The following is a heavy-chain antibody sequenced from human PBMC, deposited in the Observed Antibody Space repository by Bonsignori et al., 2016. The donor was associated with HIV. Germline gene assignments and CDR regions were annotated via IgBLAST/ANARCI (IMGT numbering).Heavy chain of an antibody. J-gene: IGHJ4*02. CDR2: IVPSGGAT. Sequence: QVQPVQSGSEVKKPGASVKVSCKASEHAFISYSIHWVRQAPGQGLEWMGLIVPSGGATSYAQKFQGRVTLTRDTSTSTVYMELSSLRSDDTAVYYCASRNWNDVDYWGQGTLVIVSS. CDR3: ASRNWNDVDY. V-gene: IGHV1-46*01. D-gene: IGHD1-1*01. CDR1: EHAFISYS.